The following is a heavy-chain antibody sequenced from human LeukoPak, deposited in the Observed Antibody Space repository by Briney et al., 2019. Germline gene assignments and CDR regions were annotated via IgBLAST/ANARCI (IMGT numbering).Heavy chain of an antibody. CDR2: IIPIFGTA. Sequence: GASVKVSCKASGGTFSSYAISWVRQAPGQGLEWMGGIIPIFGTANYAQKFQGRVTITADESTSTAYMELSSLRSEDTAVYYCARQNLLPAAYGAFDPWGQGTLVTVSS. J-gene: IGHJ5*02. V-gene: IGHV1-69*13. D-gene: IGHD2-2*01. CDR3: ARQNLLPAAYGAFDP. CDR1: GGTFSSYA.